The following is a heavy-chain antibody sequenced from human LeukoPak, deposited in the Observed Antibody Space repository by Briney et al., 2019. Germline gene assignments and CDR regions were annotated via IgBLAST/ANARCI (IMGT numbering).Heavy chain of an antibody. D-gene: IGHD3-22*01. V-gene: IGHV4-34*01. CDR1: GGSFGGYY. Sequence: SETLSLTCAVYGGSFGGYYWSWIRQPPGKGLEWIGEINHSGSTNYNPSLKSRVTISVDTSKNQFSLKLSSVTAADTAVYYCARGHPYDSSGCYYYHYYMDVGGKGTTVTVPS. CDR2: INHSGST. J-gene: IGHJ6*03. CDR3: ARGHPYDSSGCYYYHYYMDV.